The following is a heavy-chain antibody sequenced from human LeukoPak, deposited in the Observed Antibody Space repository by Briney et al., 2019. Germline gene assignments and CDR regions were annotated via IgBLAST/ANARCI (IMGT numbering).Heavy chain of an antibody. J-gene: IGHJ6*02. V-gene: IGHV4-59*01. D-gene: IGHD6-13*01. CDR2: IYYSGST. Sequence: SETLSLTCTVSGVPISSYYWSWIRQPPGKGLEWIGYIYYSGSTNYNPSLKSRVTISVDTSKNQFSLKLSSVTAADTAVYYCARAVSSNYYGMDVWGQGTTVTVSS. CDR1: GVPISSYY. CDR3: ARAVSSNYYGMDV.